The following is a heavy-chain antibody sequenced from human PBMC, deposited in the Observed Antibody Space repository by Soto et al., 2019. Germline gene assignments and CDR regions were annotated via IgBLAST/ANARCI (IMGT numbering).Heavy chain of an antibody. CDR3: ARGLWFGDYYYYGMDV. V-gene: IGHV4-4*02. CDR1: GGSISSSNW. J-gene: IGHJ6*02. D-gene: IGHD3-10*01. Sequence: SETLSLTCAVSGGSISSSNWWSWVRQPPGKGLEWIGEIYHSGTTNYNPSLKSRVTISVDKSKNQFSLKLSSVTAADTAVYYCARGLWFGDYYYYGMDVWGQGTTVTVSS. CDR2: IYHSGTT.